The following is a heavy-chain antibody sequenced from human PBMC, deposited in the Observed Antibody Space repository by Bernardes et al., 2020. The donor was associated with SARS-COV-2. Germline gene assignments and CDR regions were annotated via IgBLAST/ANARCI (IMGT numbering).Heavy chain of an antibody. CDR2: ISYNGGSA. V-gene: IGHV3-64*02. D-gene: IGHD3-16*01. Sequence: GGSLRLSCVGSGFTFNTYAMYWVRQAPGKGLEYVSAISYNGGSAYYADSVKGRFTISRDNAKNSLYLQMNSLRAEDTAVYYCARGISRPYYDYVWGTSHYFDYWGQGTLVTVSS. J-gene: IGHJ4*02. CDR3: ARGISRPYYDYVWGTSHYFDY. CDR1: GFTFNTYA.